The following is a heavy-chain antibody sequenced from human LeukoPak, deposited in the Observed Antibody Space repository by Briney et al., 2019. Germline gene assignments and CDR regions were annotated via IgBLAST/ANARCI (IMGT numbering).Heavy chain of an antibody. V-gene: IGHV3-9*01. CDR3: AKDSSGGGYFFDF. CDR2: ISWNSGTI. D-gene: IGHD2-15*01. J-gene: IGHJ4*02. Sequence: SSISWNSGTIGYADSVKGRFTISRDNAKNSLYLQMNSLRAEDTALYYCAKDSSGGGYFFDFWGQGTLVTVSS.